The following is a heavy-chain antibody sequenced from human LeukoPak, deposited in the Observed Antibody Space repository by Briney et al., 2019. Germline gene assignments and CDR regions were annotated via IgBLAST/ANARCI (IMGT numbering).Heavy chain of an antibody. D-gene: IGHD5-18*01. V-gene: IGHV3-48*03. Sequence: GGSLRLSCAASGFTFSSYEMNWVRQAPGKGLEWVSHISTTGNTIYYADSVKGRFTISRDNAKNSLYLQMNSLRAEDTAVYYCARDGDTAMVSEAFDIWGQGTMVTVSS. J-gene: IGHJ3*02. CDR2: ISTTGNTI. CDR1: GFTFSSYE. CDR3: ARDGDTAMVSEAFDI.